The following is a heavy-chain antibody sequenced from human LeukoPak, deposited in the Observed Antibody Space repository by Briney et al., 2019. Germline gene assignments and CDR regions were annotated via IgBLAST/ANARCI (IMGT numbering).Heavy chain of an antibody. Sequence: GGSLRLSCATSGFTFSNFGMHWVRQAPGKGLEWVAFIRYDGSDRYYADSVKGRFTISRDNSKNTLYLQMNSLRAEDTAVYYCAKTHLYYDFWSGYYKYWGQGTLVTVSS. CDR2: IRYDGSDR. CDR3: AKTHLYYDFWSGYYKY. D-gene: IGHD3-3*01. V-gene: IGHV3-30*02. J-gene: IGHJ4*02. CDR1: GFTFSNFG.